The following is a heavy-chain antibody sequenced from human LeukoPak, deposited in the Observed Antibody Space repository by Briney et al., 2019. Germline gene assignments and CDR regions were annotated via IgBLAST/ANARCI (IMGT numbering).Heavy chain of an antibody. CDR3: MGRRIAAADY. Sequence: SETLSLTCTVSGGSISSSSYYWGWIRQPPGKGLEWIGSIYYSGSTYYNPSLMSRVTISVDTSKNQFSLKLSSVTAADTAVYYCMGRRIAAADYWGQGTLVTVSS. CDR2: IYYSGST. J-gene: IGHJ4*02. D-gene: IGHD6-13*01. CDR1: GGSISSSSYY. V-gene: IGHV4-39*07.